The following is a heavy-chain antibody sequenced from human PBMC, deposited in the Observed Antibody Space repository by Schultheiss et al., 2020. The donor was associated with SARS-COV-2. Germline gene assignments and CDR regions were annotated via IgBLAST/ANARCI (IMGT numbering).Heavy chain of an antibody. J-gene: IGHJ5*02. CDR1: GGSISSGGYS. Sequence: SETLSLTCTVSGGSISSGGYSWSWIRQPPGKGLEWIGYIYYSGSTNYNPSLKSRVTMSVDTSKSQFSLKLTSVTAADTAVYYCARGSYGYGGWFDPWGQGTLVTVSS. CDR3: ARGSYGYGGWFDP. CDR2: IYYSGST. V-gene: IGHV4-61*08. D-gene: IGHD5-18*01.